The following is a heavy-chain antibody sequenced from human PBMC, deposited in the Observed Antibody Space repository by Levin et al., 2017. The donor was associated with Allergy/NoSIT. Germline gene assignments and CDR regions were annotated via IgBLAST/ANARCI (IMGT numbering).Heavy chain of an antibody. CDR2: IRSKAYGGTT. CDR1: GFTFGDYA. CDR3: TRDLGDYDYVGAARLGY. Sequence: GGSLRLSCTASGFTFGDYAMSWFRQAPGKGLEWVGFIRSKAYGGTTEYAASVKGRFTISRDDSKSIAYLQMNSLKTEDTAVYYCTRDLGDYDYVGAARLGYWGQGTLVTVSS. J-gene: IGHJ4*02. D-gene: IGHD3-16*01. V-gene: IGHV3-49*03.